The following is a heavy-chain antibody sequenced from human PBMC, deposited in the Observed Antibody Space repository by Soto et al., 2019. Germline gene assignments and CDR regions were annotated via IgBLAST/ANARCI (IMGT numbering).Heavy chain of an antibody. CDR1: GFSLTSGVG. V-gene: IGHV2-5*02. CDR3: AHRPATAPTTCFDY. CDR2: IYWDDDK. J-gene: IGHJ4*02. Sequence: QITLKESGPTLVKPTQTLTLTRTLSGFSLTSGVGVGWIRQPPGKALEWLALIYWDDDKRYSPSLKSRLTITKDTSKNQVVLTMTNMDPVDTATYYCAHRPATAPTTCFDYWGQGTLVTVSS. D-gene: IGHD6-13*01.